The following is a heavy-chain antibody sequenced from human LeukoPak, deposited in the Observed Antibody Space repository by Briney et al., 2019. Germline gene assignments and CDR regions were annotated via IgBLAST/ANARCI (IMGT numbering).Heavy chain of an antibody. CDR3: AKDLYSVSWYYGMDV. J-gene: IGHJ6*02. V-gene: IGHV3-23*01. CDR2: ISGSGGNT. Sequence: GGSLRLSCAASGFTFSSYAMSWVRHAPGKGLQWVSAISGSGGNTYYADSVKGRFTISRDNSKNTLYLQMNSLRAEDTAVYYCAKDLYSVSWYYGMDVWGQGTTVTVSS. CDR1: GFTFSSYA. D-gene: IGHD6-6*01.